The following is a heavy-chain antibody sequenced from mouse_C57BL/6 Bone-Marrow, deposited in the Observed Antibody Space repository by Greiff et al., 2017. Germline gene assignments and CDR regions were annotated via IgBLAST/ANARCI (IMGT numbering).Heavy chain of an antibody. V-gene: IGHV6-3*01. D-gene: IGHD3-3*01. CDR2: IRLKSDNYAT. CDR1: GFTFSNYW. J-gene: IGHJ2*01. Sequence: EVKLVESGGGLVQPGGSMKLSCVASGFTFSNYWMNWVRQSPEKGLEWVAQIRLKSDNYATHYAESVKGRFTISRDDSKSSVYLQMNNLRAEDTGIYYCTGGQSFYFDYWGQGTTLTVSS. CDR3: TGGQSFYFDY.